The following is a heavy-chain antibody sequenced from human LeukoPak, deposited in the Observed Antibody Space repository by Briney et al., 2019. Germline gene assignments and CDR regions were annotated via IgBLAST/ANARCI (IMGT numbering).Heavy chain of an antibody. CDR2: IKEDGSEK. CDR3: ARSNWGPLDI. CDR1: RFTFSNSY. D-gene: IGHD3-16*01. V-gene: IGHV3-7*01. J-gene: IGHJ3*02. Sequence: GGSLRLSCASSRFTFSNSYMSWVRQAPGKGLEWLATIKEDGSEKYYVDSVKGRFTISRDNARNSLYLQMNSLRADDTAVFYCARSNWGPLDIWGQGTMVTVTS.